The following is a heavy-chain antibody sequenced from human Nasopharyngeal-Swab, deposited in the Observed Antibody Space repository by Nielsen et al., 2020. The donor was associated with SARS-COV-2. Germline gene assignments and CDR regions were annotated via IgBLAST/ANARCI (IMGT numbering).Heavy chain of an antibody. CDR1: GFTFSIYW. CDR3: ARDKLGYSYGCDY. D-gene: IGHD5-18*01. Sequence: GESLKISCAASGFTFSIYWMSWVRQAPRKGLEWVANIKQDGSEKYYVDSVKGRFTISRDNAKNSLYLQMNSLRAEDTAVYYCARDKLGYSYGCDYWGQGTLVTVSS. J-gene: IGHJ4*02. CDR2: IKQDGSEK. V-gene: IGHV3-7*03.